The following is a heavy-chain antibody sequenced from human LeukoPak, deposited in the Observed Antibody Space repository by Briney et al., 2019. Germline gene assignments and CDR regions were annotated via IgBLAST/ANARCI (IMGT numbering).Heavy chain of an antibody. CDR2: IYHSGST. J-gene: IGHJ4*02. V-gene: IGHV4-4*02. CDR1: GVSITSGNW. Sequence: PSETLSLTCAVSGVSITSGNWWSWVRQPPGMGLEWIAYIYHSGSTYYNPSLKSRVTISVDRSKNQFSLNLNSVTAADTAVYYCARVRSTDYYFDYWGQGTLVTVSS. CDR3: ARVRSTDYYFDY.